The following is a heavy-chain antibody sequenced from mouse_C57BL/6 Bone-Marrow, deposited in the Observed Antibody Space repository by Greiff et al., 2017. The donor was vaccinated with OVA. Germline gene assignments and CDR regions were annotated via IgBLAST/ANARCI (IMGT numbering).Heavy chain of an antibody. Sequence: DVQLVESGGGLVKPGGSLKLSCAASGFTFSSYALSWVRQTPEKRLEWVANISDGGSYTYYPDNVKGRFTISRDNAKNNLYLQRSHLKSEDTAMYYCARYSNYEAMDYWGQGTSVTVSS. V-gene: IGHV5-4*01. CDR1: GFTFSSYA. J-gene: IGHJ4*01. CDR3: ARYSNYEAMDY. CDR2: ISDGGSYT. D-gene: IGHD2-5*01.